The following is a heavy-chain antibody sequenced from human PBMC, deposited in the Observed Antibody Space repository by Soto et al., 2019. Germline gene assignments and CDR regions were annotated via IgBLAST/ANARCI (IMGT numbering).Heavy chain of an antibody. D-gene: IGHD4-4*01. CDR1: GFTFNKYA. CDR2: ISYDGRNK. CDR3: ARVYSASDY. V-gene: IGHV3-30*04. J-gene: IGHJ4*02. Sequence: QVQLVESGGGVVQPGRSLRLSCVASGFTFNKYAMNWVRQAPGEGLEWVAVISYDGRNKYHADSVKGRFTTSRDNSKNTLYLQMNSLRSEDTAIYYCARVYSASDYWGQGTQVIVSS.